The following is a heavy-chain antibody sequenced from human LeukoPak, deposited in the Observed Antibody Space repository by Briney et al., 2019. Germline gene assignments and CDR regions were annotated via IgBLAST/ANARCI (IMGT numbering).Heavy chain of an antibody. CDR3: AKSGGYGLIDI. CDR2: IFYSGST. Sequence: SETLSLTCTVSSGSISTSNYYWGWVRQPPGKALEWIGNIFYSGSTHYSPSLKSRVTISLDTSRNQFSLKLNSVTAADTAVYYCAKSGGYGLIDIWGQGTMVTVSS. D-gene: IGHD3-22*01. V-gene: IGHV4-39*07. J-gene: IGHJ3*02. CDR1: SGSISTSNYY.